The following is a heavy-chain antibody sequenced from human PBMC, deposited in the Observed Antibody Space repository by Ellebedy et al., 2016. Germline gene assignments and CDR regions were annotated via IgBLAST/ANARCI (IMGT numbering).Heavy chain of an antibody. CDR1: GFTFSSYG. CDR3: AKSRQLVLGVWDY. CDR2: ISGSGGNI. J-gene: IGHJ4*02. Sequence: GESLKISXEAPGFTFSSYGMNWVRQAPGKGLDWVSGISGSGGNINYADSVKGRFTISRDNSKNTLYLQTNSLRAEDTAVYYCAKSRQLVLGVWDYWGQGTLVTVSS. V-gene: IGHV3-23*01. D-gene: IGHD6-6*01.